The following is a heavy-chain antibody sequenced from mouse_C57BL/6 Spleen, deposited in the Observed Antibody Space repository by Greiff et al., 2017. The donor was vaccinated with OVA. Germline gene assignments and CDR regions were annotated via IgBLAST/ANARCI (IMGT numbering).Heavy chain of an antibody. D-gene: IGHD2-3*01. J-gene: IGHJ3*01. Sequence: VKLQQPGTELVKPGASVKLSCKASGYTFTSYWMHRVKQRPGQGLEWIGNINPSNGGTNYNEKFKSKATLTVDKSSSTAYMQLSSLTSEDSAVYYCARSGGYYAWFAYWGQGTLVTVSA. CDR2: INPSNGGT. V-gene: IGHV1-53*01. CDR1: GYTFTSYW. CDR3: ARSGGYYAWFAY.